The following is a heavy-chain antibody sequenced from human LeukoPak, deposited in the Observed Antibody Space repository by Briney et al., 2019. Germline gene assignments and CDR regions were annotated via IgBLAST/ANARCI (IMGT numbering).Heavy chain of an antibody. CDR1: GYTFTSYY. D-gene: IGHD3-16*02. Sequence: ASVKVSCKASGYTFTSYYMHWVRQAPGQGLERMGIINPSGGSTSYAQKFQGRVTMTRDMSTSTVYMELSSLRSEDTAVYYCAREYRGSYLDPWGQGTLDTVSS. J-gene: IGHJ5*02. V-gene: IGHV1-46*01. CDR2: INPSGGST. CDR3: AREYRGSYLDP.